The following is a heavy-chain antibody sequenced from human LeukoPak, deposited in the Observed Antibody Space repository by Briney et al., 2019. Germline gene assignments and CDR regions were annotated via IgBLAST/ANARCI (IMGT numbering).Heavy chain of an antibody. CDR3: AKAPVTSCRGAYCYPFDS. J-gene: IGHJ4*02. CDR2: ISSSDAGT. V-gene: IGHV3-23*01. CDR1: GFTLSTYA. Sequence: GGSLRLSCAASGFTLSTYAMSWVRQTPGKGLEWVAAISSSDAGTYHADSVRGRFTISRDNSKNTLYLQMNSLRAEDAAVYFCAKAPVTSCRGAYCYPFDSWGQGTLVTVSS. D-gene: IGHD2-21*01.